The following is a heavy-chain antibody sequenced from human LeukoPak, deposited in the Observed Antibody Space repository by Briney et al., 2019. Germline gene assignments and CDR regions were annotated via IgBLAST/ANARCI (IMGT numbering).Heavy chain of an antibody. Sequence: GGSLRLSCAASGFTFSSYAMSWVRQAPGKGLEWVSVIYSGGSTYYADSVKGRFTISRDNSKNTLYLQMNSLRAEDTAVYYCAREGEDYYDSSGYYFDYWGQGTLVTVFS. J-gene: IGHJ4*02. CDR2: IYSGGST. V-gene: IGHV3-53*01. CDR1: GFTFSSYA. CDR3: AREGEDYYDSSGYYFDY. D-gene: IGHD3-22*01.